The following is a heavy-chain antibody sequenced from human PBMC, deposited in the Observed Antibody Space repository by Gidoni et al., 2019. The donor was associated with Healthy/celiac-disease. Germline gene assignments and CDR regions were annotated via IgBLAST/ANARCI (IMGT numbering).Heavy chain of an antibody. CDR1: GGSISRGDYY. D-gene: IGHD3-3*01. V-gene: IGHV4-30-4*01. Sequence: QVQLQESGPGLVKPSQTLSLTCTVSGGSISRGDYYWGWIRQPPGKGLEWIGYIYYSGSTYYNPSLKSRVTISVDTSKNQFSLKLSSVTAADTAVYYCARVRTGRSGYSHDAFDIWGQGTMVTVSS. J-gene: IGHJ3*02. CDR3: ARVRTGRSGYSHDAFDI. CDR2: IYYSGST.